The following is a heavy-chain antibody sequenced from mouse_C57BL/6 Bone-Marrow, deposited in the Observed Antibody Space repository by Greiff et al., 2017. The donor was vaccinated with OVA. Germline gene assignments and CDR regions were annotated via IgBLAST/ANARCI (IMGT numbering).Heavy chain of an antibody. J-gene: IGHJ2*01. CDR1: GYTFTSYW. CDR3: ARWRGWLLPYLDY. V-gene: IGHV1-50*01. Sequence: QVQLKQPGAELVKPGASVKLSCKASGYTFTSYWMQWVKQRPGQGLEWIGEIDPSDSYTNYNQKFKGKATLTVDTSSSTAYMQLSSLTSEDSAVYYCARWRGWLLPYLDYWGQGTTLTVSS. D-gene: IGHD2-3*01. CDR2: IDPSDSYT.